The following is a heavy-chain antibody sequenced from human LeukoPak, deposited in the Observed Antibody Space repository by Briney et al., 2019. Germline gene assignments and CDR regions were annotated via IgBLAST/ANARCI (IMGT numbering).Heavy chain of an antibody. J-gene: IGHJ4*02. CDR1: GFIFGDYN. CDR3: STGQKDPYGPEFDY. CDR2: TRDKIHDGTT. Sequence: PGGSLRLACTTSGFIFGDYNMNWVRQAPGKGLEWLGYTRDKIHDGTTDFAASVKGRFTISRDDSKSIAYLQMTSLKSEDTAVYYCSTGQKDPYGPEFDYWGQGTLVTVSS. V-gene: IGHV3-49*04. D-gene: IGHD3-10*01.